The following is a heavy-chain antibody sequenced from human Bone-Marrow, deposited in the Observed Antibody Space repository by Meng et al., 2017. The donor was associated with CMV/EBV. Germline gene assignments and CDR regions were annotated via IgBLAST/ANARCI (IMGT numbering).Heavy chain of an antibody. D-gene: IGHD3-9*01. CDR1: GGSISRSSYY. V-gene: IGHV4-39*07. CDR2: IYYSGST. Sequence: GSLRLSCTVSGGSISRSSYYWGWIRQSPGKGLEWIGSIYYSGSTYYNPSLKSRVTVAVDTSKNQFSLKLSSVTAADTAVYYCARGPRYFDWLYTPRGDVWLDPWGQGTLVTVSS. CDR3: ARGPRYFDWLYTPRGDVWLDP. J-gene: IGHJ5*02.